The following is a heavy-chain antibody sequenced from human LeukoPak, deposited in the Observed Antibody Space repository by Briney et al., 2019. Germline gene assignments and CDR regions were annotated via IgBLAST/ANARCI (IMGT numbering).Heavy chain of an antibody. CDR2: INPNGGDT. CDR1: GYTFTGFY. CDR3: ARDLGGDY. V-gene: IGHV1-2*02. J-gene: IGHJ4*02. Sequence: ASVRVSCKASGYTFTGFYIHWVRQAPGQGLEWMGWINPNGGDTNYAQKFQGRVTMTRDTSISTAYMELSRLRSDDTAVYYCARDLGGDYWGQGTLVTVSS.